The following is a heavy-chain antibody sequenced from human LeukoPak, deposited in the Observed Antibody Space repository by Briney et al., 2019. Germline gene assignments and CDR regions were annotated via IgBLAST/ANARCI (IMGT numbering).Heavy chain of an antibody. CDR1: GGSFSGYY. D-gene: IGHD2-15*01. CDR2: INHSGST. V-gene: IGHV4-34*01. J-gene: IGHJ6*02. CDR3: ARGGGARVVAATDYYYYYGMDA. Sequence: KPSETLSLTCAVYGGSFSGYYWSWIRQPPGKGLEWIGEINHSGSTNYNPSLKSRVTISVDTSKNQFSLKLSSVTAADTAVYYCARGGGARVVAATDYYYYYGMDAWGQGTTVTVSS.